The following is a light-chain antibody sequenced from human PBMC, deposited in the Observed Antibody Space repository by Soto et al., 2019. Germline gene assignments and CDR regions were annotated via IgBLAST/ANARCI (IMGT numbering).Light chain of an antibody. V-gene: IGLV2-11*01. Sequence: QSALTQPRSVSGSPGQSVTISCTGTSSDVGRYDYVSWYQHHPGKAPKLLIYDANKWPSGVPDRFSGSKSGNTASLSISGLQAEDEADYYCCSKAGTSTAVFGGGTKLTVL. CDR3: CSKAGTSTAV. J-gene: IGLJ2*01. CDR2: DAN. CDR1: SSDVGRYDY.